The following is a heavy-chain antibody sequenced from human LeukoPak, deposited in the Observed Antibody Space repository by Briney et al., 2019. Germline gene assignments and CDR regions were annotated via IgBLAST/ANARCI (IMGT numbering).Heavy chain of an antibody. V-gene: IGHV3-23*01. CDR2: ISGSGGST. D-gene: IGHD1-26*01. Sequence: GGSLRLSCAASGFTFSIYAMSWVRQAPGKGLERVSAISGSGGSTYYADSVKGRFTISRDNSKNTLYLQMNSLRAEDTAVYYCAKCIVGATAPFDYWGQGTLVTVSS. CDR1: GFTFSIYA. J-gene: IGHJ4*02. CDR3: AKCIVGATAPFDY.